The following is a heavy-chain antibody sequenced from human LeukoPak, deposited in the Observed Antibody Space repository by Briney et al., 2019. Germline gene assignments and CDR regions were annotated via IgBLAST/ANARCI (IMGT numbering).Heavy chain of an antibody. CDR1: GGTFSSYA. V-gene: IGHV1-69*13. J-gene: IGHJ4*02. Sequence: SVKVSCKASGGTFSSYAISWVRQAPGQGLEWMGGIIPIFGTANYAQKFQGRVTITADESTSTAYMELSSLRSEDTAVYYCAREPIRTYYYDSSGYYLNRAFDYWGQGTLVTVSS. CDR3: AREPIRTYYYDSSGYYLNRAFDY. CDR2: IIPIFGTA. D-gene: IGHD3-22*01.